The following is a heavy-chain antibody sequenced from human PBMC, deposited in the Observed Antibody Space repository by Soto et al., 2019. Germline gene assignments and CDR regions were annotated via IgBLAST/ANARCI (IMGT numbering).Heavy chain of an antibody. Sequence: EVLLLESGGGLVQPGGSLRLSCAASEFRFTSYVMTWVRQAPGKGLEWVSSISGSGDSTNYADSVKGRFTISRDNSQNTLYLQMGSLTAEDTAVYHCAAATRGTGTAPWDYWGQGTLVTVFS. CDR3: AAATRGTGTAPWDY. CDR2: ISGSGDST. D-gene: IGHD1-7*01. J-gene: IGHJ4*02. CDR1: EFRFTSYV. V-gene: IGHV3-23*01.